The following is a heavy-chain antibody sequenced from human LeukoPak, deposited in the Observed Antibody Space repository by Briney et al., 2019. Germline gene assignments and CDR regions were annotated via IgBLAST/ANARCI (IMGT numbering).Heavy chain of an antibody. V-gene: IGHV5-51*01. CDR1: GYRFSDYW. D-gene: IGHD2-15*01. J-gene: IGHJ6*02. Sequence: PGQSLRISCKGYGYRFSDYWIGWVRQMPGRGLQWMGIIFPGDSDTKYSPSFQGQVTISVDKSLSTAYLQWSSLRASDTAIYYCARHGLGGCSGGRCFTSFHYHGMDVWGQGTTVTVSS. CDR3: ARHGLGGCSGGRCFTSFHYHGMDV. CDR2: IFPGDSDT.